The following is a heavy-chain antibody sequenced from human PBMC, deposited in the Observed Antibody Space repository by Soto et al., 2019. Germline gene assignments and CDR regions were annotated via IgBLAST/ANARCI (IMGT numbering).Heavy chain of an antibody. CDR2: INWNGGST. CDR1: GFNFDDYA. CDR3: AREGVGGVTTKTYYGMDV. D-gene: IGHD4-17*01. J-gene: IGHJ6*02. V-gene: IGHV3-20*04. Sequence: PGGSLRLSCAASGFNFDDYAMHWVRQIPGKGLEWVSGINWNGGSTGYADSVKGRFTISRDNAKNSLYLQMNSLRAEDTALYYCAREGVGGVTTKTYYGMDVWGQGTTVTVSS.